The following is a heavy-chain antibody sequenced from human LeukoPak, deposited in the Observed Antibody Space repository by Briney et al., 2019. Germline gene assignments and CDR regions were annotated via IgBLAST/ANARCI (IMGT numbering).Heavy chain of an antibody. CDR1: GFTFSDYY. J-gene: IGHJ5*02. CDR3: ARDRGTHRNYYGSGKGAFDP. D-gene: IGHD3-10*01. Sequence: GGSLRLSCATSGFTFSDYYMSWIRQAPGKGLEWVSYISSSGSTIYYADSVKGRFTISRDNAKNSLYLQMNSLRAEDTAVYYCARDRGTHRNYYGSGKGAFDPWGQGTLVTVSS. V-gene: IGHV3-11*01. CDR2: ISSSGSTI.